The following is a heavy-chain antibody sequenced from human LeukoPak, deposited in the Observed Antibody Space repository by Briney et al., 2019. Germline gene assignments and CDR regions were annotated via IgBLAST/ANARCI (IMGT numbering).Heavy chain of an antibody. D-gene: IGHD6-19*01. V-gene: IGHV1-2*06. CDR3: ARGPLPSSVDY. CDR1: GYTFTGYY. Sequence: ASVKVSCKASGYTFTGYYMHWVRQAPGQGLEWMGRINPNSGGTNYAQKFQGRVTMTTDTSTSTAYMELRSLRSDDTAVYYCARGPLPSSVDYWGQGTLVTVSS. CDR2: INPNSGGT. J-gene: IGHJ4*02.